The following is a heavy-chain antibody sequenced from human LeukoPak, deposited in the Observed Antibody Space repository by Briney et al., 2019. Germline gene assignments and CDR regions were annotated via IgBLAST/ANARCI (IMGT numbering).Heavy chain of an antibody. Sequence: SVKVSCKASGGTFSSYAISWVRQAPGQGLEWMGGIIPIFGTANYAQKFQGRVTITADESTSTAYMELSSLRSEDTAVYYCARDRARLYYHGSGSYRYYGMDVWGQGTTVTVSS. V-gene: IGHV1-69*13. D-gene: IGHD3-10*01. CDR1: GGTFSSYA. CDR2: IIPIFGTA. J-gene: IGHJ6*02. CDR3: ARDRARLYYHGSGSYRYYGMDV.